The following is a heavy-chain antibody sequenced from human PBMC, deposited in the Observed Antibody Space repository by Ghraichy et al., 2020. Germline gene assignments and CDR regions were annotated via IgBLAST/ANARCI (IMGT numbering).Heavy chain of an antibody. CDR3: ARVAYFESNWFDP. D-gene: IGHD2/OR15-2a*01. V-gene: IGHV4-30-4*01. CDR1: GGSISSGDYY. J-gene: IGHJ5*02. Sequence: SETLSLTCTVSGGSISSGDYYWSWIRQPPGKGLEWIGYIYYSGSTYYNPSLKSRVTISVDTSKNQFSLKLSSVTAADTAVYYCARVAYFESNWFDPWGQGTLVTVSS. CDR2: IYYSGST.